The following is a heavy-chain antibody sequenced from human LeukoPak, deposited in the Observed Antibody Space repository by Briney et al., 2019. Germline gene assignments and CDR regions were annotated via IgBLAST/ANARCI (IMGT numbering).Heavy chain of an antibody. V-gene: IGHV3-23*01. CDR3: AKAPPIGYCSSTTCYFDY. CDR2: ISVSGETT. CDR1: GFTFSSYA. J-gene: IGHJ4*02. Sequence: GGSLRLSCAVSGFTFSSYAMSWVRQAPGKGLEWVSAISVSGETTYYADSVKGRFTISRDNSKNTLYLQMNSLRAEDTALYYCAKAPPIGYCSSTTCYFDYWGQGTLVTVSS. D-gene: IGHD2-2*01.